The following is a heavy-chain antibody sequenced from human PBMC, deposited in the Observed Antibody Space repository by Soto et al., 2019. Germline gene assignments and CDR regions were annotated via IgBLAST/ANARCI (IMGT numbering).Heavy chain of an antibody. J-gene: IGHJ4*02. CDR1: GFTFSPYA. CDR3: ARYSGKYQGPIDY. V-gene: IGHV3-30*03. CDR2: ISYDGSNK. Sequence: QVQLVESGGGVVQPGRSLRLSCAASGFTFSPYAIHWVRQAPGKGLEWLAVISYDGSNKHYADSVKGRFTVSRDNSKNTLYLQMNSLRAEDTAVYFCARYSGKYQGPIDYWGQGTLVTVSS. D-gene: IGHD1-26*01.